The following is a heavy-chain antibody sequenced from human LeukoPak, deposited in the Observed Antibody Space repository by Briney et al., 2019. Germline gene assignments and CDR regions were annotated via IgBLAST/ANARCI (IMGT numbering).Heavy chain of an antibody. CDR2: IYYSGST. V-gene: IGHV4-59*01. CDR3: ARDSAGYYYYYYMDV. J-gene: IGHJ6*03. Sequence: SETLSLTCTVSGGSLSSDYWSWIRQPPGKGLELIGYIYYSGSTNYNPSLKSRVTISLDTSKNQFSLKLSSVTAADTAVYYCARDSAGYYYYYYMDVWGKGTTVTISS. CDR1: GGSLSSDY. D-gene: IGHD6-13*01.